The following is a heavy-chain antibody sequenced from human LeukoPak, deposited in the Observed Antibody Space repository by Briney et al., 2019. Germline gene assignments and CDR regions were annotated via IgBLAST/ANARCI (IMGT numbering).Heavy chain of an antibody. CDR2: ISGSGGST. Sequence: PGGSLRLSCEVSGFSVGNNYMNWVRQAPGKGLEWVSAISGSGGSTYYADSVKGRFTISRDNSKNTLYLQMNSLRAEDTAVYYCARDGGSTDSDYWGQGTLVTVSS. V-gene: IGHV3-23*01. CDR3: ARDGGSTDSDY. CDR1: GFSVGNNY. D-gene: IGHD2-2*01. J-gene: IGHJ4*02.